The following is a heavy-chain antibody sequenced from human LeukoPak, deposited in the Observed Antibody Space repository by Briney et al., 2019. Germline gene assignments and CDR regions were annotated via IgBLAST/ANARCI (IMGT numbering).Heavy chain of an antibody. CDR1: GGSISSYY. CDR2: IYTSGST. CDR3: AGYGGFDAFDI. D-gene: IGHD4/OR15-4a*01. J-gene: IGHJ3*02. V-gene: IGHV4-4*07. Sequence: PSETLSLTCTVSGGSISSYYWSWIRQPAGKGLEWIGRIYTSGSTNYNPSLKSRVTISLDMSESRFSLKLSSVTAADTAVYYCAGYGGFDAFDIWGQGTMVTVSS.